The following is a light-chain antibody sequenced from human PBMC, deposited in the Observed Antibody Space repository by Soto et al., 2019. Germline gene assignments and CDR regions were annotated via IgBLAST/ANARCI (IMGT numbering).Light chain of an antibody. J-gene: IGKJ5*01. V-gene: IGKV3D-20*02. CDR3: QQRGDWPPIT. CDR2: DTS. Sequence: EVVLTQSPGTLSLSPGERATLSCRASQSVSTSQLAWYQQKPGQAPRLLIYDTSTRATGIPARFSGSGSGTEFTLTISSLQSEDFAVYYCQQRGDWPPITFGQGTRLEIK. CDR1: QSVSTSQ.